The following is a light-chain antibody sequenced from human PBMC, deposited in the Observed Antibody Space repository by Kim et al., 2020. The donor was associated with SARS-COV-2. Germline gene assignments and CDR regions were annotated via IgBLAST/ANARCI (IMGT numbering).Light chain of an antibody. Sequence: QSALTQPASLSGSRGQSITISCIGSSSDIGDSKHVCWYQQHPGKAPKLIIYDITNRPSGLSSRFSGSKSGNTASLTISGLQGEDEAVYYCSSYTTSGTRVFGGGTKVTVL. CDR3: SSYTTSGTRV. V-gene: IGLV2-14*03. CDR2: DIT. CDR1: SSDIGDSKH. J-gene: IGLJ2*01.